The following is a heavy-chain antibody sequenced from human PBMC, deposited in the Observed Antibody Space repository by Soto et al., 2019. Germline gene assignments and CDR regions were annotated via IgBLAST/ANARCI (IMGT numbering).Heavy chain of an antibody. V-gene: IGHV3-74*01. CDR3: AREHYGDYIRTFDY. D-gene: IGHD4-17*01. CDR2: INSDGSGT. J-gene: IGHJ4*02. CDR1: GITFSSFW. Sequence: EVQLVESGGGLVQPGGSLRLSGAVCGITFSSFWMHWIRQAPGKGLVWVSRINSDGSGTSYADSVKGRFTISRDNAKNTLYLQMNSLRAEDTAVYYCAREHYGDYIRTFDYWGQGTLVTVSS.